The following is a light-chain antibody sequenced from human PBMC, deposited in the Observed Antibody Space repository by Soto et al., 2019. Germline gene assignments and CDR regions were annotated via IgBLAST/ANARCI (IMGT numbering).Light chain of an antibody. CDR3: QQRSNWPVT. J-gene: IGKJ1*01. Sequence: EIVLTQSPATLSLSPGESATLSCRASQSVSSYLAWYQQKPGQAPRLLIYDASRRATGIPARFSGSGSGTDFTLTISSLEPEDFAVYHCQQRSNWPVTFGQGTKVEIK. V-gene: IGKV3-11*01. CDR2: DAS. CDR1: QSVSSY.